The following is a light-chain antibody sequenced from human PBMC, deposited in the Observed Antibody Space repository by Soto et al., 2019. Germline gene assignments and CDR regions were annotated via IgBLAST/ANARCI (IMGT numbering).Light chain of an antibody. Sequence: SVVTQPRSLSGAPGQSVTISCTGNSSDVGGYNYVSWYQQHPGKAPKLVIYGVTKRPSGVPDRFSGSKSGNTASLTISGLQADDEADYYCCSYAGSHYVFGTGTKVTVL. J-gene: IGLJ1*01. CDR1: SSDVGGYNY. CDR2: GVT. V-gene: IGLV2-11*01. CDR3: CSYAGSHYV.